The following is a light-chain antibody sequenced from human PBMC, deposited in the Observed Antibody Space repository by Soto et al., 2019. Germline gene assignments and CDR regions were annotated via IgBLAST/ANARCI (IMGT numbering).Light chain of an antibody. CDR3: ISYISSSTSVV. CDR1: SSDVGSYNY. J-gene: IGLJ2*01. V-gene: IGLV2-14*01. CDR2: DVS. Sequence: QSALPQPASVSGSPGQSITISCTGTSSDVGSYNYVSWYQQHPGKAPKLMIYDVSNRPSGVSDRLAGSKSGNTASLTISGIQDADEADYYCISYISSSTSVVFGGGTKLTVL.